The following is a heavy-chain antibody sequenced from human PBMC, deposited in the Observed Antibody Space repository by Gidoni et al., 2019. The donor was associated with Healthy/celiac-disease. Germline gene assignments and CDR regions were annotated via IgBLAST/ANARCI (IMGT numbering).Heavy chain of an antibody. CDR2: IYTSGST. CDR1: GGAISSYY. J-gene: IGHJ6*03. D-gene: IGHD2-2*01. Sequence: QVQLQESGPGLVKPSETLSLTCTVSGGAISSYYWSWIRQPAGKGLEWIGRIYTSGSTNYNPSLKSRVTMSVDTSKNQFSLKLSSVTAADTAVYYCARDRTPSLGVVPATNTIGRDYYYYYYMDVWGKGTTVTVSS. V-gene: IGHV4-4*07. CDR3: ARDRTPSLGVVPATNTIGRDYYYYYYMDV.